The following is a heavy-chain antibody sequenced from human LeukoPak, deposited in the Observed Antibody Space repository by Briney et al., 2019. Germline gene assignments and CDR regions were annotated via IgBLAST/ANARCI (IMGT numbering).Heavy chain of an antibody. CDR1: GASITIGGYA. CDR2: IYHSGTT. J-gene: IGHJ5*02. CDR3: ARVAAGRGLYFDL. V-gene: IGHV4-30-2*01. D-gene: IGHD6-13*01. Sequence: KPSETLSLTCVASGASITIGGYAWSWLRQPPGMGLEWIGYIYHSGTTHYNPSLQTRVTMSVGTSKNQFSLSLSSVTAADTAVYYCARVAAGRGLYFDLWGQGTLVTVSS.